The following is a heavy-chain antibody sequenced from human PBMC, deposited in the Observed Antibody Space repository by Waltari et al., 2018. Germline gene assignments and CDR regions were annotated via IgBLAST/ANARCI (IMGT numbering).Heavy chain of an antibody. CDR1: GFTFTSYA. J-gene: IGHJ4*02. D-gene: IGHD1-26*01. CDR3: AKDLVGKYDPYYFDY. V-gene: IGHV3-23*01. CDR2: ISGNGGST. Sequence: EVQLLESGGALVQPGGSLRLSCAASGFTFTSYAMSWVRQAPGEGLEWVSGISGNGGSTYYADSVKGRFTISRDNSKNTLYLQMNTLRAEDTAVYYCAKDLVGKYDPYYFDYWGQGTLVTVSS.